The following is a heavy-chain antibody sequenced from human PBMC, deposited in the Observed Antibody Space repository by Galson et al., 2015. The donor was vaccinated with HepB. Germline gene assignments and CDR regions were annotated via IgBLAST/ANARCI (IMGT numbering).Heavy chain of an antibody. Sequence: SLRLSCAASGFSFDSYSMHWVRQAPGKGPEWVSSISSSTSYIYYADSVKGRFTISRDNAKNLLYLQMNRLRAEDTAVYYCARGYCSGGDCYSTGGHYWGQGALVTVSS. D-gene: IGHD2-15*01. CDR3: ARGYCSGGDCYSTGGHY. CDR2: ISSSTSYI. CDR1: GFSFDSYS. J-gene: IGHJ4*02. V-gene: IGHV3-21*01.